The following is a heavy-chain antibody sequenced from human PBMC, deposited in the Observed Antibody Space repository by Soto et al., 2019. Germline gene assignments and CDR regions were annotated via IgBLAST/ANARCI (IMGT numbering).Heavy chain of an antibody. CDR2: LYYSGNT. J-gene: IGHJ4*02. Sequence: SETLSLTCTVSGGSISTFYWSWVRQPPGKGLEWIGYLYYSGNTNYNPSLKSRVTISVDASKNQVSLRLTSVTAADTAVYYCARVGGVAARTFDYWGEGTVVTVSS. CDR1: GGSISTFY. D-gene: IGHD2-15*01. V-gene: IGHV4-59*01. CDR3: ARVGGVAARTFDY.